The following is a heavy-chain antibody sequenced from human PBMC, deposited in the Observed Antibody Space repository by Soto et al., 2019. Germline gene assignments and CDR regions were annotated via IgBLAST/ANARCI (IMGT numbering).Heavy chain of an antibody. CDR1: GFKFSDYH. Sequence: QVQLVQSGGGLVKPGGSLRLSCAASGFKFSDYHMSWIRQAQGKGLEWISYISSSGSYTTYTDSVKGRFTISRDNARSSLYLQTDRLTGEDTAIYYCACVAPTIFGAQFHHNLADVWGQGTTVTVAS. CDR3: ACVAPTIFGAQFHHNLADV. D-gene: IGHD3-3*01. CDR2: ISSSGSYT. V-gene: IGHV3-11*06. J-gene: IGHJ6*02.